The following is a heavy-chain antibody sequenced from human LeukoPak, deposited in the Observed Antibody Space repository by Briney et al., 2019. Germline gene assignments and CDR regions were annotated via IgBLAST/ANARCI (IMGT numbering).Heavy chain of an antibody. Sequence: SETLSLTCDVSGGSIDSTNWWNWVRPPPGKGLEWIGEIHHDGRINYNPSLKSRVTLSVDKSKNQFSLRLNSVTAADTAMYYCARSHDHLWGNYPDYWGQGTLVTVSS. V-gene: IGHV4/OR15-8*01. CDR3: ARSHDHLWGNYPDY. D-gene: IGHD3-16*02. CDR2: IHHDGRI. J-gene: IGHJ4*02. CDR1: GGSIDSTNW.